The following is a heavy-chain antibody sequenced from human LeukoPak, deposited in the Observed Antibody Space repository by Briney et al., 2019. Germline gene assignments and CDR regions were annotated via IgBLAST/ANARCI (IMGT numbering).Heavy chain of an antibody. CDR2: INPNSGDT. Sequence: AAVKVSCKASGYTFTDYYMYWVRQAPGQGLEWMGRINPNSGDTFYAQKFQGRVTMTRDTSISTAYMELSRLRSDDTAVYYCARVMKATVRTSNFDYWGQGTVVTVSS. CDR1: GYTFTDYY. V-gene: IGHV1-2*06. CDR3: ARVMKATVRTSNFDY. D-gene: IGHD4-17*01. J-gene: IGHJ4*02.